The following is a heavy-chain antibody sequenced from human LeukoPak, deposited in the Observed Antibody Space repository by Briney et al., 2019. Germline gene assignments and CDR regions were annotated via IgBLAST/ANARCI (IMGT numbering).Heavy chain of an antibody. V-gene: IGHV3-64*01. Sequence: PGGSLRLSCAASGFTFSSYAMHWVRQAPGKGLEYVSAISSNGGSTYYANSVKGRFTISRDNSKNTLYLQMGSLRAEDMAVYYCARGPDYGDYGHENDYYYYMDVWGKGTTVTISS. CDR3: ARGPDYGDYGHENDYYYYMDV. D-gene: IGHD4-17*01. CDR1: GFTFSSYA. CDR2: ISSNGGST. J-gene: IGHJ6*03.